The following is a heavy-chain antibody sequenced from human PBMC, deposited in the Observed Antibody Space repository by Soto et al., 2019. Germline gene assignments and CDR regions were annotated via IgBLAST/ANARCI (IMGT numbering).Heavy chain of an antibody. CDR2: ISYDGSNK. Sequence: QVQLVESGGGVVQPGRSLRLSCAASGFTFSSYAMHWVRQAPGKGLEWVAVISYDGSNKYYADSVKGRFTISRDNSKNTLYLQMNSLSAEDTAVYYCARGGAYYDYIWGRYRQVQFDYWGQGTLVTVSS. J-gene: IGHJ4*02. V-gene: IGHV3-30-3*01. D-gene: IGHD3-16*02. CDR3: ARGGAYYDYIWGRYRQVQFDY. CDR1: GFTFSSYA.